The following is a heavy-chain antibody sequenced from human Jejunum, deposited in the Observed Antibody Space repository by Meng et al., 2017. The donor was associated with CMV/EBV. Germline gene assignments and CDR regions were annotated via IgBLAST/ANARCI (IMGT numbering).Heavy chain of an antibody. CDR3: ARGDERWSGYFMG. CDR2: VYHSGRT. CDR1: GGSITQYY. J-gene: IGHJ4*02. D-gene: IGHD3-3*01. Sequence: VSGGSITQYYWNWVRQSPGKGLEWIAYVYHSGRTNYNSLLKSRVVISVDTSKNQVFLRLKSVTAADTAVYYCARGDERWSGYFMGWGQGTRVTVSS. V-gene: IGHV4-59*01.